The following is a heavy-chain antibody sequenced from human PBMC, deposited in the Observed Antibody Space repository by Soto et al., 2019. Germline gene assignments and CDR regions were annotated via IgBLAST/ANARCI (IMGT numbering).Heavy chain of an antibody. CDR2: ISSSGDAI. J-gene: IGHJ6*02. D-gene: IGHD6-13*01. CDR3: ARDHGGSTWFVGVYYFFGMDV. V-gene: IGHV3-48*02. Sequence: EVQLVESGGDLVQPGGSLRLSCAASGCIFSDYTMTWVRQAPGRGLEFVSHISSSGDAIFYAESVKGRFTVSRDNAKNSLYLQMNILRDDDTAVYFCARDHGGSTWFVGVYYFFGMDVWGQGTAVTVSS. CDR1: GCIFSDYT.